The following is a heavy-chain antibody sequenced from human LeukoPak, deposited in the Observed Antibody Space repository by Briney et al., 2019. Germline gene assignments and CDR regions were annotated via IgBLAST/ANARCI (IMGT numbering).Heavy chain of an antibody. CDR2: INPSGGST. CDR1: GYTFTSYY. V-gene: IGHV1-46*01. CDR3: ARGDCSGGSCYSDLNWFDP. D-gene: IGHD2-15*01. Sequence: ASVKVSCKASGYTFTSYYMHWVRQAPGQGLEWMGIINPSGGSTSYAQKFQGRVTMTRDMSTSTVYMELSSLRSEDTAVYYCARGDCSGGSCYSDLNWFDPWGQGTLVTVSS. J-gene: IGHJ5*02.